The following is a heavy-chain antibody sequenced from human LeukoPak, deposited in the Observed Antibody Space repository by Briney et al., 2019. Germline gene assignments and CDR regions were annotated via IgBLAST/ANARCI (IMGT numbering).Heavy chain of an antibody. CDR1: GFTFSDYY. Sequence: GGSLRLSCAASGFTFSDYYMSWIRQAPGKELEWVSYISSSGSTIYYADSVKGRFTISRDNAKNSLYLQMNSLRAEDTAVYYCATYQLRHPIDYWGQGTLVTVSS. D-gene: IGHD2-2*01. V-gene: IGHV3-11*01. CDR2: ISSSGSTI. J-gene: IGHJ4*02. CDR3: ATYQLRHPIDY.